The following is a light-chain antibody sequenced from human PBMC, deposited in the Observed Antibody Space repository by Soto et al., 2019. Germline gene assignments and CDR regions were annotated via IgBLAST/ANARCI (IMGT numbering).Light chain of an antibody. CDR2: AAS. Sequence: DIQLTQSPSFLSASVGDRVTLTCPASQGISSFLACYQQKPGKAPKLLIYAASTLQSGVPSRFSGSGSRTEFTLTITSLQPEDFATYFCQQLNSYPLTFGGANKVEIK. J-gene: IGKJ4*01. CDR3: QQLNSYPLT. V-gene: IGKV1-9*01. CDR1: QGISSF.